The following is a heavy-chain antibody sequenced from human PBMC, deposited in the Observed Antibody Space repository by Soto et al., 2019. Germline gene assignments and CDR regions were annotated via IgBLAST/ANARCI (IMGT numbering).Heavy chain of an antibody. CDR1: GYTFTSYT. D-gene: IGHD3-10*01. CDR2: MNPITGNT. J-gene: IGHJ4*02. CDR3: ARDGDYFGSGRSSFDS. V-gene: IGHV1-8*01. Sequence: QVQLVQSGAEVKKPGASVKVSCKASGYTFTSYTINWVRQAIGQGPEYMGWMNPITGNTGYAQKFQGRVTMTRDTSKSTAYMEVTSLRSEDTAVYYCARDGDYFGSGRSSFDSWGQGTLVTVSS.